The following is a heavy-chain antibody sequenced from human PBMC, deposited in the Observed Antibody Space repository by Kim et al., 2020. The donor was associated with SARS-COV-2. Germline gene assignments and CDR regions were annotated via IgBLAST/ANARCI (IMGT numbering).Heavy chain of an antibody. CDR3: ARDEWRLERRTDY. CDR2: INQSGST. J-gene: IGHJ4*02. Sequence: SETLSLTCAVYGGSFGPYYWGWVRQPPGKGLEWIGEINQSGSTDYNPSLKSRVTISADTSKNHLSLKLSSGTAADTAIYYCARDEWRLERRTDYGGQGSL. V-gene: IGHV4-34*01. CDR1: GGSFGPYY. D-gene: IGHD3-3*01.